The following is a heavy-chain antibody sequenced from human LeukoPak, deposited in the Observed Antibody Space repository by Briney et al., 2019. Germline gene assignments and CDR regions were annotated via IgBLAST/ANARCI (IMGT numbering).Heavy chain of an antibody. J-gene: IGHJ4*02. D-gene: IGHD6-19*01. CDR2: IFHNGSS. CDR3: ASGTIAVAGIFDY. Sequence: SGTLSLTCVVSGGSISSGNWWSWVRQPPGMGLEWIGEIFHNGSSNYNPSLKSRVTMSLDKSNNQFSLKLSSVTAADTAVYYCASGTIAVAGIFDYWGQGILVTVSS. V-gene: IGHV4-4*02. CDR1: GGSISSGNW.